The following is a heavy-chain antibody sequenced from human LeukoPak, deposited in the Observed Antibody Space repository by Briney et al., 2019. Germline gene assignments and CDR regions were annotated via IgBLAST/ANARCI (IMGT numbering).Heavy chain of an antibody. J-gene: IGHJ4*02. CDR3: ARGGSGNFYY. Sequence: PGGSLRLSCAASGFTLSSYWMTWVRQAPGKGLEWVANINQDGSEKYYVDSVKGRFTISRDNAKNTLYLQMTSLRAEDTAVYYCARGGSGNFYYWGQGTLVTVSS. D-gene: IGHD1-26*01. CDR1: GFTLSSYW. V-gene: IGHV3-7*02. CDR2: INQDGSEK.